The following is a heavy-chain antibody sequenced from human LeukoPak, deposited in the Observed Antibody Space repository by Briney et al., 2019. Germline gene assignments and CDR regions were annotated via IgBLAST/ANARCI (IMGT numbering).Heavy chain of an antibody. CDR3: ASGGYSYGFHH. CDR1: GGSIKSGGYS. D-gene: IGHD5-18*01. J-gene: IGHJ1*01. Sequence: SQTLSLTCAVCGGSIKSGGYSCSWIRRPRGKGLEWFGYSYDNGNTYHRPPLKSRVPISLDRSKNQPSLKLSPVTAADPAMYYCASGGYSYGFHHWGQGPLVPVSS. CDR2: SYDNGNT. V-gene: IGHV4-30-2*01.